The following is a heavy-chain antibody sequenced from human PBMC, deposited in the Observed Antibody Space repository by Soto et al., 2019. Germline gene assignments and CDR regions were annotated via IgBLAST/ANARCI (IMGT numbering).Heavy chain of an antibody. CDR3: ARVIPGVEAGFDP. D-gene: IGHD2-2*01. CDR1: GYTFTNFG. CDR2: ISAYTDTP. Sequence: ASVKVSCKASGYTFTNFGVTWVRRAPGQGLEWMGWISAYTDTPNYAQKFQGRVTMTIDTSTSTAYMDLRSLTSDDTAVYYCARVIPGVEAGFDPWGQGTLVTGS. J-gene: IGHJ5*02. V-gene: IGHV1-18*01.